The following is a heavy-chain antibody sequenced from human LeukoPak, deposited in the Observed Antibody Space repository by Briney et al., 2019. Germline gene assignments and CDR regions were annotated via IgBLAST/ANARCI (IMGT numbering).Heavy chain of an antibody. V-gene: IGHV4-34*01. J-gene: IGHJ4*02. Sequence: SETLSLTCAVYGGSFSGYYWSWIRQPPGKGLEWIGEINHSGSNNYNPSLKSRVTISVDTSKNQFSLKLSSVTAADTAVYYCARHANSGSWYYFDYWGQGTLVTVSS. D-gene: IGHD1-26*01. CDR1: GGSFSGYY. CDR3: ARHANSGSWYYFDY. CDR2: INHSGSN.